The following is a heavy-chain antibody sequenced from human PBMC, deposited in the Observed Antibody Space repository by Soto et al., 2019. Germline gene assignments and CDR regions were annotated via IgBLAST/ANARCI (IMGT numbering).Heavy chain of an antibody. CDR3: AKGRGRFKSGVQKTFDS. D-gene: IGHD2-8*01. V-gene: IGHV3-23*01. J-gene: IGHJ4*02. CDR1: GFIFDTYA. Sequence: VGSLRLSCVASGFIFDTYAMSWVRQAPGKGLEWVSAISGSGGTTYYADSVKGRLTISRDNSKNILYPQLNSLRVEDTAVYYCAKGRGRFKSGVQKTFDSWGQGTLVTVSS. CDR2: ISGSGGTT.